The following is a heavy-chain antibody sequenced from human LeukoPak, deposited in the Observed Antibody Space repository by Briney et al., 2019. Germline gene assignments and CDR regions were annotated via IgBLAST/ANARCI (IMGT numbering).Heavy chain of an antibody. D-gene: IGHD1-26*01. V-gene: IGHV3-23*01. CDR1: GGSISSYY. CDR3: AKNRGAGSHYYYHMNV. J-gene: IGHJ6*03. CDR2: ISGSGGGT. Sequence: ETLSLTCTVSGGSISSYYWSWIRQPPGKGLEWVSLISGSGGGTYYADSVKGRFTIARDNSKNTLYLQLNSLRVEDTAVYYCAKNRGAGSHYYYHMNVWGKGTTVTVSS.